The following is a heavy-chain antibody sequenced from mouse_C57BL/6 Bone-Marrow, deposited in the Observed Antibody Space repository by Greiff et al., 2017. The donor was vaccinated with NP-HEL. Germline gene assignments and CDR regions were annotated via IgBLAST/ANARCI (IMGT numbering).Heavy chain of an antibody. CDR2: INYDGSST. V-gene: IGHV5-16*01. D-gene: IGHD2-1*01. CDR1: GFTFSDYY. CDR3: ARCLYYYYAMDY. Sequence: EVLLVESEGGLVQPGSSMKLSCTASGFTFSDYYMAWVRQVPEKGLEWVANINYDGSSTYYLDSLKSRFIISRDNAKNILYLQMSSLKSEDTATYYCARCLYYYYAMDYWGQGTSVTVSS. J-gene: IGHJ4*01.